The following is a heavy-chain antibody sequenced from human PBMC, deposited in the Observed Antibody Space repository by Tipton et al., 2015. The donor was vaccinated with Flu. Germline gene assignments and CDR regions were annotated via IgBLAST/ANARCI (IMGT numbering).Heavy chain of an antibody. CDR2: IYYSGST. J-gene: IGHJ6*02. CDR3: ARDGANSGSYRPYYYYGMDV. CDR1: GGSISSYY. Sequence: LRLSCTVSGGSISSYYWSWVRQPPGKGLEWIGYIYYSGSTNYNPSLKSRVTISVDTSKNQFSLKLSSVTAADTAVYYCARDGANSGSYRPYYYYGMDVWGQGTTVTVSS. V-gene: IGHV4-59*01. D-gene: IGHD1-26*01.